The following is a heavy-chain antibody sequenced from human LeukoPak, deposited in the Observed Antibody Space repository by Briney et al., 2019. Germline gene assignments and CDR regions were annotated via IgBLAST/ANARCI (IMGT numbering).Heavy chain of an antibody. Sequence: PGRSLRLSCAASGFSFDDYAMHWVRQAPGKGLEWVSRISWNSGGIDYADSVKGRFTISKDNAKNSLYLQMNSLRPEDTAVYYCAKVAVAGPPRFDYWGQGTLVTVSS. CDR2: ISWNSGGI. D-gene: IGHD6-19*01. CDR1: GFSFDDYA. CDR3: AKVAVAGPPRFDY. V-gene: IGHV3-9*01. J-gene: IGHJ4*02.